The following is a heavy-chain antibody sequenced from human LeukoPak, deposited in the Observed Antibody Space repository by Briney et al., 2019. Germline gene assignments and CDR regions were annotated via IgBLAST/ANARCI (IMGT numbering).Heavy chain of an antibody. J-gene: IGHJ4*02. CDR3: ARVRGYFDY. CDR2: IYYSGST. Sequence: SETLSLTCTVSGGSISSYYWSWIRQPPGKGLEWIGYIYYSGSTNYNPSLKSRVTISVDTAKNQFSLKLSSVTAADTAVYYCARVRGYFDYWGQGTLVTVSS. CDR1: GGSISSYY. D-gene: IGHD5-24*01. V-gene: IGHV4-59*01.